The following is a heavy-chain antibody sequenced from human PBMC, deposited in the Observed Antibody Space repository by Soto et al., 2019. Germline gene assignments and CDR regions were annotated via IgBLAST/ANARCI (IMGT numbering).Heavy chain of an antibody. J-gene: IGHJ1*01. D-gene: IGHD3-22*01. CDR2: ISYDGSNK. CDR1: GFTFSSYG. V-gene: IGHV3-30*18. Sequence: QVQLVESGGGVVQPGRSLRLSCAASGFTFSSYGMHWVRQAPGKGLEWVAVISYDGSNKYYADSVKGRFTISRDNSKNTLDLQMNSLRAEDTAVYYCAKDFPAYYDSSGYYPQHWGQGTLVTVSS. CDR3: AKDFPAYYDSSGYYPQH.